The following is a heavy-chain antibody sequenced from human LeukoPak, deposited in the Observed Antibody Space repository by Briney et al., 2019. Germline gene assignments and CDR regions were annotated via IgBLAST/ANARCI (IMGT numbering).Heavy chain of an antibody. J-gene: IGHJ4*02. CDR3: AREGDTAMADDY. CDR2: IIPIFGTA. V-gene: IGHV1-69*05. Sequence: PGASVKVSCKASGGTFSSYAISWVRQAPGQGLEWMGGIIPIFGTANYAQKFQGRVTITTDESTSTAYMELSSLRSEDTAVYYCAREGDTAMADDYWGQGTLVTVSS. CDR1: GGTFSSYA. D-gene: IGHD5-18*01.